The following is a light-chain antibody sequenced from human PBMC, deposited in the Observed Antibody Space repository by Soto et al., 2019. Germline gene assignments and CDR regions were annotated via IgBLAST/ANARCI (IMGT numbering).Light chain of an antibody. CDR2: GAS. J-gene: IGKJ4*01. V-gene: IGKV3-20*01. Sequence: EIVLTQSPGTLSLSPGERATLSCRASQSVYKNFLAWYQQKPGQAPRLLINGASNRATGIPDRFSGSGSGTAFSLTIDRLEPEDVAVYFCQRYGSSPPTFGGGTKVAIK. CDR1: QSVYKNF. CDR3: QRYGSSPPT.